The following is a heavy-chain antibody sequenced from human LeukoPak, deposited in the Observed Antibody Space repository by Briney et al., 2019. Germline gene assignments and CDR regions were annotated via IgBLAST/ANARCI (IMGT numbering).Heavy chain of an antibody. Sequence: GGSLRLSCAASGFTVSSNYMSWIRQAPGKGLEWISYISNSANTIYYADSVRGRFTISRDNAKNSLFLQMNSLRVEDTAVYYCVRGPDYYYDSSGSFDYWGHGTLVTVSS. D-gene: IGHD3-22*01. CDR1: GFTVSSNY. J-gene: IGHJ4*01. V-gene: IGHV3-11*04. CDR3: VRGPDYYYDSSGSFDY. CDR2: ISNSANTI.